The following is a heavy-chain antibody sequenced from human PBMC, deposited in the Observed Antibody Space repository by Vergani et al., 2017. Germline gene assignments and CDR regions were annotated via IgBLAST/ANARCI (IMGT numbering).Heavy chain of an antibody. Sequence: VQLVESGGGVVQPGRSLRLSCAASGFTFSSYAMHWVRQAPGKGLEWVAVISYDGSNKYYADSVKGRFTISRDNSKNTLYLQMNSLRAEDTAVYYCARDWGHWDIVVVGNYWGQGTLVTVSS. D-gene: IGHD2-2*01. V-gene: IGHV3-30-3*01. J-gene: IGHJ4*02. CDR2: ISYDGSNK. CDR3: ARDWGHWDIVVVGNY. CDR1: GFTFSSYA.